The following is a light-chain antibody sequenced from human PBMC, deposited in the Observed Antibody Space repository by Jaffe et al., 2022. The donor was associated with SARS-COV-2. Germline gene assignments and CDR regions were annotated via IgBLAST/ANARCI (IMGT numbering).Light chain of an antibody. CDR3: HQTYSTPPYT. CDR1: QNIDNF. Sequence: DIQMTQSPSSLSASVGDRVTITCRASQNIDNFLNWYQQRPGKAPNLLIYAASSLQSGVPSRFSGSGYGTHFTLTISSLQPEDFATYYCHQTYSTPPYTFGQGTQLDI. V-gene: IGKV1-39*01. CDR2: AAS. J-gene: IGKJ2*01.